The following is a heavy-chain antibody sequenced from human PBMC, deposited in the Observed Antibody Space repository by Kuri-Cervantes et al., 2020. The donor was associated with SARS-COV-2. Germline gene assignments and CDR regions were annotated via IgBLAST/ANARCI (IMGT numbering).Heavy chain of an antibody. Sequence: ESLKISCTVSGGSITNYYWTWVRQPPGKGLEWIGYMYYTESTNYNPSLKGRVTVSVDTSKNQFSLKLSSVTAADTAVYYCARGPPIAAAGTPFDYWGQGTLVTVSS. D-gene: IGHD6-13*01. CDR2: MYYTEST. J-gene: IGHJ4*02. CDR3: ARGPPIAAAGTPFDY. CDR1: GGSITNYY. V-gene: IGHV4-59*12.